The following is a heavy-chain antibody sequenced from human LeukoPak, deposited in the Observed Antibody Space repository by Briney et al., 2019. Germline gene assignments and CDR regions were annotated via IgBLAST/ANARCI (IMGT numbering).Heavy chain of an antibody. D-gene: IGHD4-17*01. CDR1: GYRFNSYW. V-gene: IGHV5-51*01. CDR2: IYPGDSDT. Sequence: GKSLKISWKGSGYRFNSYWIDWGRQTPGKGLEWMGIIYPGDSDTTYSPSFQGQVTISVDKSISTAYLLWSSLKASDTAMYYSASRGLGYGVETFEYWGQGTLVTVSS. CDR3: ASRGLGYGVETFEY. J-gene: IGHJ4*02.